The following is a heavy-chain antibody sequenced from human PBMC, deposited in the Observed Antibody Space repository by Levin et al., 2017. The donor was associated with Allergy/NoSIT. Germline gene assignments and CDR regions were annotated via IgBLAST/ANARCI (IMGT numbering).Heavy chain of an antibody. Sequence: SETLSLTCAVYGGSFSGYYWSWIRQPPGKGLEWIGEINHSGSTNYNPSLKSRVTISVDTSKNQFSLKLSSVTAADTAVYYCARSLPTSSGLDYWGQGTLVTVSS. J-gene: IGHJ4*02. V-gene: IGHV4-34*01. CDR1: GGSFSGYY. CDR2: INHSGST. CDR3: ARSLPTSSGLDY. D-gene: IGHD3-22*01.